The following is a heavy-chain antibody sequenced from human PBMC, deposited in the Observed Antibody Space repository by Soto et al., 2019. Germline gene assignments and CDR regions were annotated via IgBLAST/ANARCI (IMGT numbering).Heavy chain of an antibody. J-gene: IGHJ4*02. CDR1: GGTFGRYA. Sequence: QVQLVQYGAEVQKPVSSVMVSCKASGGTFGRYAFSWVRPAPGQGLEWMGGIITVSGAAHYALKFQGRDTITADESTRTAYMELSSLSSQDTAVYYCATALGCRSTYSTLHYGGQGTRVIVSS. CDR2: IITVSGAA. V-gene: IGHV1-69*01. D-gene: IGHD2-2*01. CDR3: ATALGCRSTYSTLHY.